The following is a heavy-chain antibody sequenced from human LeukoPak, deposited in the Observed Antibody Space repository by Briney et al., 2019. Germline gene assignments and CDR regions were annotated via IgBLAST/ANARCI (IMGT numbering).Heavy chain of an antibody. V-gene: IGHV3-30*18. D-gene: IGHD6-19*01. CDR2: ISYDGSNK. CDR1: GFTFSSYG. J-gene: IGHJ4*02. Sequence: GGSLRLSCAASGFTFSSYGMHWVRQAPGKGLEWVAVISYDGSNKYYADSVKGRFTISRDNSKNTLYLQMNSLRAEDTAVYYCAKDRINGGQWLAYYFDYWGQGTLVTVSS. CDR3: AKDRINGGQWLAYYFDY.